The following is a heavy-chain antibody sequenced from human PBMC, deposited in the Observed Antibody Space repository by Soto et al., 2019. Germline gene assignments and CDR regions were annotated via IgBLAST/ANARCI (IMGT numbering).Heavy chain of an antibody. Sequence: QLQLQESGPGLVKPSETLSLSCSVSGGSISSSRFYWAWIRQTPEKGLAWIGSFHYSGSTYYNPSLKRRVTRSVDTSRNQFSLNLSSVTAADTAVYYCARRAGTGYYRLDPWGQGTLVTVSS. CDR1: GGSISSSRFY. CDR2: FHYSGST. J-gene: IGHJ5*02. D-gene: IGHD3-9*01. CDR3: ARRAGTGYYRLDP. V-gene: IGHV4-39*01.